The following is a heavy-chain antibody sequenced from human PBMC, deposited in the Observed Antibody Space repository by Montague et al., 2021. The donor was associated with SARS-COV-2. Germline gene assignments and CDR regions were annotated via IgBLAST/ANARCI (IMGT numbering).Heavy chain of an antibody. V-gene: IGHV4-39*01. CDR1: GDSISSSSYN. D-gene: IGHD1-1*01. CDR2: VHYSGRP. J-gene: IGHJ4*02. CDR3: TRHVHMTWPEPSPGFDX. Sequence: SETLSLTCTVSGDSISSSSYNWGWIRQPPGKGLEWIGSVHYSGRPYYNPSLKSRVTIYVDTPKNQLSLKLSSVTAADTAVYYCTRHVHMTWPEPSPGFDXWGQGTLVTVSS.